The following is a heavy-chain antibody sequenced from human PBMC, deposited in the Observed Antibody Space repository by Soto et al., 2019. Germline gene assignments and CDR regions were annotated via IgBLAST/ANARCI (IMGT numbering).Heavy chain of an antibody. D-gene: IGHD3-22*01. CDR3: TTYYYYDSSGYFAPFDY. CDR2: IYYSGST. Sequence: SETLSLTCTVSGGSISSYYWSWIRQPPGKGLEWIGYIYYSGSTNYNPSLKSRVTISVDTSKNQFSLKLSSVTAADTAVYYCTTYYYYDSSGYFAPFDYWGQGTLVTVSS. V-gene: IGHV4-59*01. CDR1: GGSISSYY. J-gene: IGHJ4*02.